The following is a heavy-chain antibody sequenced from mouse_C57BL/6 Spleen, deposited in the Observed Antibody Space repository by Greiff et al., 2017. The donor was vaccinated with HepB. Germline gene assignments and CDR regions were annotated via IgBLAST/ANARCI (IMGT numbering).Heavy chain of an antibody. D-gene: IGHD3-1*01. CDR1: GYTFTSYW. CDR2: IDPSDSYT. V-gene: IGHV1-50*01. Sequence: VQLQQPGAELVKPGASVKLSCKASGYTFTSYWMQWVKQRPGQGLEWIGEIDPSDSYTNYNQKFKGKATLTVDTSSSTAYMQLSSLTSEDSAVYYCARNQGTHRATDYWSQRTPVTVSS. CDR3: ARNQGTHRATDY. J-gene: IGHJ4*01.